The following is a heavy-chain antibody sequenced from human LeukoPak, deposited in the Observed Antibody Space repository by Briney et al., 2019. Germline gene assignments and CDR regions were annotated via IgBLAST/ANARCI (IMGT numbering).Heavy chain of an antibody. Sequence: GGSLRLSCAASGFTFSSYAMSWVRQAPGKGLEWVSAISGSGGSTYYADSVKGRFTISRDNSKNTLYLQMNSLRAEDTAVYYCAKVTDYDYVWGSYRYGIYAFDIWGQGTMVTVSS. D-gene: IGHD3-16*02. V-gene: IGHV3-23*01. CDR2: ISGSGGST. J-gene: IGHJ3*02. CDR3: AKVTDYDYVWGSYRYGIYAFDI. CDR1: GFTFSSYA.